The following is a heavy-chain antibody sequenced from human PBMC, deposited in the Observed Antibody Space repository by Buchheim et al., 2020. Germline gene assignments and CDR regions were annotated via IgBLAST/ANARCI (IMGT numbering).Heavy chain of an antibody. CDR2: IYYSGST. V-gene: IGHV4-59*01. Sequence: QVQLQESGPGLVKPSETLSLTCTVSGGSISTYYWSWIRQPPGKGLEWIGYIYYSGSTNYNPSLKSRVTISVDTSKNQFSLKLSSVTAADTAVYYCARHSSRYYYYAIDVWGRGTT. D-gene: IGHD3-10*01. CDR3: ARHSSRYYYYAIDV. J-gene: IGHJ6*02. CDR1: GGSISTYY.